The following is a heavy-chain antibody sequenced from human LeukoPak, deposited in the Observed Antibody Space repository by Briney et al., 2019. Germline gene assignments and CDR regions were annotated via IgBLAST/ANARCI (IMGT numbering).Heavy chain of an antibody. CDR3: ARAGAGSVAGIDY. CDR2: IYTSGST. D-gene: IGHD6-19*01. CDR1: GGSISSGSYY. J-gene: IGHJ4*02. Sequence: SQTLSLTCTVSGGSISSGSYYWGWIRQPAGKGLEWIGRIYTSGSTNYNPSLKSRVTISVDTSKNQFSLKLSSVTAADTAVYYCARAGAGSVAGIDYWGQGTLVTVSS. V-gene: IGHV4-61*02.